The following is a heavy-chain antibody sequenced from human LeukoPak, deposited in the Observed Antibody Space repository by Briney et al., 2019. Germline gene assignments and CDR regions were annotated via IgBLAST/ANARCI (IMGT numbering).Heavy chain of an antibody. J-gene: IGHJ5*02. CDR3: AKDRKVAA. CDR1: GFTFSSYG. Sequence: GGSLRLSCAASGFTFSSYGMHWVRQAPGKGLEWVAVISYDGSNKYYADSVKGRFTISRDNSKNTLYLQMNSLGAEDTAVYYCAKDRKVAAWGQGTLVTVSS. V-gene: IGHV3-30*18. D-gene: IGHD6-19*01. CDR2: ISYDGSNK.